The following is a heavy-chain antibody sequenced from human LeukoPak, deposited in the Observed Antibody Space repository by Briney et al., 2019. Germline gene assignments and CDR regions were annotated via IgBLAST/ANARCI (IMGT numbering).Heavy chain of an antibody. V-gene: IGHV3-48*04. CDR3: ARHPNYYDSSGYYKGFDC. Sequence: PGGSLRLSCAASGFTFSTYSMNWVRQAPGKGLEWVSYISSSSSTIYYADSVKGRFTISRDNAKNSLNLQMNSLRAEDTAVYYCARHPNYYDSSGYYKGFDCWGQGTLVTVSS. J-gene: IGHJ4*02. D-gene: IGHD3-22*01. CDR2: ISSSSSTI. CDR1: GFTFSTYS.